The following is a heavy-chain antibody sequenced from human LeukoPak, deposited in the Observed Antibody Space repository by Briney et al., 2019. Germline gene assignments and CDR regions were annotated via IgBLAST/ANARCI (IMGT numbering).Heavy chain of an antibody. D-gene: IGHD2-21*01. CDR1: GYTFTGYY. V-gene: IGHV1-2*02. CDR2: INPNSGDT. J-gene: IGHJ4*02. Sequence: ASVKVSCKASGYTFTGYYMHWVPQAPGQGLEWMGWINPNSGDTKCAQKFQGRVTMTRDTSIGTAYMELSRLTSDDTAVYYCARSQIPDFWGQGTLVTVSS. CDR3: ARSQIPDF.